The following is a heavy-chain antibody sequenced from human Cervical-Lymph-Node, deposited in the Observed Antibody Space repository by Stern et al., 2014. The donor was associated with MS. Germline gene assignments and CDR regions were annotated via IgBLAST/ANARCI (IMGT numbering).Heavy chain of an antibody. CDR3: ARYADGDDFWNYFGMDV. CDR2: IYVDDCDT. V-gene: IGHV5-51*01. J-gene: IGHJ6*02. CDR1: GTSFISYW. D-gene: IGHD3-3*01. Sequence: EVQLVESGAEVKKPGESLKISCQGSGTSFISYWIAWVRQMSGKGLAWMGIIYVDDCDTSYTHSYQARLFISADKSISAAYLQWSSLRASDAAIYYCARYADGDDFWNYFGMDVWGQGTSVTVSS.